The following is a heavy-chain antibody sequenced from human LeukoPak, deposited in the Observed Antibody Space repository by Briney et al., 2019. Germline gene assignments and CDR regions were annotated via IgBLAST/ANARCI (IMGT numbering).Heavy chain of an antibody. J-gene: IGHJ4*02. V-gene: IGHV6-1*01. CDR1: GDSVSSNRAS. Sequence: SQTLSLTCALSGDSVSSNRASWTWIRQSPSRGLEWLGRTYYRSKWYNDYAVSLKSRISINPDTSKNQFSLQLNSVTPEDTAVYYCSRSDGASDFDYWGQGTPVTVSS. D-gene: IGHD5-24*01. CDR3: SRSDGASDFDY. CDR2: TYYRSKWYN.